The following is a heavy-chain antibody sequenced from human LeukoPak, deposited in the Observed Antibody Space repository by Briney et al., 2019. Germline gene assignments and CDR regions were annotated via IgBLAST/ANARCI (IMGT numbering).Heavy chain of an antibody. CDR2: ISWNSGSI. V-gene: IGHV3-9*01. Sequence: GRSLRLSCAASGFTFDDYAMHCVRQAPGKGLEWVSGISWNSGSIGYADSVKGRFTISRDNAKNSLYLQMNSLRAEDTALYYCAKDSEWLDGYYFDYWGQGTLVTVSS. CDR1: GFTFDDYA. J-gene: IGHJ4*02. D-gene: IGHD6-19*01. CDR3: AKDSEWLDGYYFDY.